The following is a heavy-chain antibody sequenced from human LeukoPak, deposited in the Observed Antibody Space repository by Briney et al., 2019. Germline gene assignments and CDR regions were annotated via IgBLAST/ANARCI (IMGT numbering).Heavy chain of an antibody. V-gene: IGHV4-31*03. Sequence: SETLSLTCTVSGGSISSGGYYWSWIRQHPGKGLEWIGYIYYSGSTYYNPSLKSRVTISVDTSKNQFSLKLSSVTAADTAVYYCAKAPLDYGDPGWFDPWGQGTLVTVSS. D-gene: IGHD4-17*01. J-gene: IGHJ5*02. CDR3: AKAPLDYGDPGWFDP. CDR1: GGSISSGGYY. CDR2: IYYSGST.